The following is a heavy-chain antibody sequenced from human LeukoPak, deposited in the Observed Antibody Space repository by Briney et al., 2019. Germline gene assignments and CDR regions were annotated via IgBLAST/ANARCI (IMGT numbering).Heavy chain of an antibody. V-gene: IGHV3-21*01. J-gene: IGHJ3*02. CDR2: LSSNSSYI. CDR1: VFTFSSCS. D-gene: IGHD6-13*01. Sequence: GGSLRLSCASSVFTFSSCSMNWVRQAPGKGLEWVSSLSSNSSYIYYADSVKGRFTISRNNAKNALYLQMNSLRAEDTAVYYCAGYSSSLDAFDIWGQGTMVTVSS. CDR3: AGYSSSLDAFDI.